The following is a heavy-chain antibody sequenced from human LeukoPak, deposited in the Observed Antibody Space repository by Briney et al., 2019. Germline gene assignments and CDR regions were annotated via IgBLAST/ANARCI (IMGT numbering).Heavy chain of an antibody. J-gene: IGHJ4*02. CDR2: ISYDGTNK. V-gene: IGHV3-30*04. CDR1: GFTFSNYA. CDR3: AAVIDY. Sequence: PGGSLRLSCAASGFTFSNYAIHWVRQAPGKGLEWVSVISYDGTNKYYADSVKGRFTISRDNAKNSVFLQMNSLRAEDTAVYYCAAVIDYWGQGTLVTVSS.